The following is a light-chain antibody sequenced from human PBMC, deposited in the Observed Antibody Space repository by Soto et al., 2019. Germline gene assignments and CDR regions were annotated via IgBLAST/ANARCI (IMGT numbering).Light chain of an antibody. CDR1: SSNIGSNP. J-gene: IGLJ2*01. CDR3: AAGYDSLNGPL. Sequence: QSVLTQPPSASGTPGQRVTISCSGSSSNIGSNPVNWYQQLPGTAPKLLIFSHNQRPLGVPDRFSGSKSGTSASLAISGHQSEDEADYYCAAGYDSLNGPLFGGGTKLTV. V-gene: IGLV1-44*01. CDR2: SHN.